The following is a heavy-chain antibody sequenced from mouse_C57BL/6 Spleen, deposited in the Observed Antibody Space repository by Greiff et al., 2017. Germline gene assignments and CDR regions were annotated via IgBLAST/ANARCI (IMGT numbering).Heavy chain of an antibody. CDR2: IYPRSGNT. J-gene: IGHJ3*01. D-gene: IGHD1-1*01. CDR3: ARDYYGSGAY. CDR1: GYTFTSYG. V-gene: IGHV1-81*01. Sequence: QVQLKQSGAELARPGASVTLSCKASGYTFTSYGISWVKQRTGQGLEWIGEIYPRSGNTYYNEKFKGKATLTADKSSSTAYMELRSLTSEDSAVYFCARDYYGSGAYWGQGTLVTVSA.